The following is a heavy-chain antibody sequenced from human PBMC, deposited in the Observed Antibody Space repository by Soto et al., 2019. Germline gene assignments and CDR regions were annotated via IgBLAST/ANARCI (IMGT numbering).Heavy chain of an antibody. D-gene: IGHD4-17*01. CDR3: AREVFTVTTRTRSQYWYFDL. CDR2: ISYDGSNK. Sequence: QVQLVESGGGVVQPGRSLRLSCAASGFTFSSYAMHWVRQAPGKGLEWVAVISYDGSNKYYADSVKGRFTISRDNSKNTLYLQMNSLRAEDTAVYYCAREVFTVTTRTRSQYWYFDLWGRGTLVTVSS. V-gene: IGHV3-30-3*01. CDR1: GFTFSSYA. J-gene: IGHJ2*01.